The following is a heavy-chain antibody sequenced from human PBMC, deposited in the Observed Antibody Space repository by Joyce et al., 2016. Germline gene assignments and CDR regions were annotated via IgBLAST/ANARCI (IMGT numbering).Heavy chain of an antibody. CDR3: TRGSGTGWFDP. V-gene: IGHV3-7*03. J-gene: IGHJ5*02. CDR2: INEDGREK. D-gene: IGHD6-13*01. CDR1: GFSFRYFW. Sequence: EVYLVESGGGLVQPGGSLRLSCAASGFSFRYFWMDWVRQAQGKGLGWVAQINEDGREKNYMDSLRGRFTISRDNAKNSVDLQINSLRVEDTAVYYCTRGSGTGWFDPWGQGTLVTVSS.